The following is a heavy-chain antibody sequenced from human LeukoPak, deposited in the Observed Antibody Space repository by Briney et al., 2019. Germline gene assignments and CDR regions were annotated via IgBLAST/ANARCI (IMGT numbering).Heavy chain of an antibody. CDR1: GGSISSYY. Sequence: SETLSLTCTVSGGSISSYYWSWIRQPPGEGLEWIGYIYYSGSTNYNPSLKSRVTISVDTSKNQFSLKLTSVTAADTAVYYCARGGNCSGGSCYSSVPTFDYWGQGSLVTVSS. CDR3: ARGGNCSGGSCYSSVPTFDY. CDR2: IYYSGST. V-gene: IGHV4-59*01. J-gene: IGHJ4*02. D-gene: IGHD2-15*01.